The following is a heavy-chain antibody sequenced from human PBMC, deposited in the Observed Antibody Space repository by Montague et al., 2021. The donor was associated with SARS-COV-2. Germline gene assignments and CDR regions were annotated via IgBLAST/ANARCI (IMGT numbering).Heavy chain of an antibody. CDR3: ARDYGDYSYYYGLDV. CDR1: GGSIRSGSYY. J-gene: IGHJ6*02. Sequence: TLSLTCTVSGGSIRSGSYYWSWIRQPAGKGLEWIGRIYSSGSTNYNPSLKSRVTMSVDTSKNQFSLKVSSVTAADTAVYYCARDYGDYSYYYGLDVWGRGTTVTVSS. D-gene: IGHD4-17*01. CDR2: IYSSGST. V-gene: IGHV4-61*02.